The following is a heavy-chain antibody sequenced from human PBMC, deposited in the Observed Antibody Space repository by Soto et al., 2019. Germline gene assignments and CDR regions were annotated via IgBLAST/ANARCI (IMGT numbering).Heavy chain of an antibody. V-gene: IGHV1-69*01. J-gene: IGHJ4*02. CDR2: IIPISGRT. CDR3: ATRGTQGRWLEFADY. CDR1: GGTFSSLG. Sequence: QVQLLQSGAEVKRPGSSVKVSCEASGGTFSSLGFTWVRQAPGQGLEWMGGIIPISGRTTFAQKFLGRVTITADESTRTTYMELTALTSDDTVIYYCATRGTQGRWLEFADYWGQGTLVTVSS. D-gene: IGHD5-12*01.